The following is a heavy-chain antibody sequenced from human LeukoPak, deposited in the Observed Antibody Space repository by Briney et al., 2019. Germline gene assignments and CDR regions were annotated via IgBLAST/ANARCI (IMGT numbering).Heavy chain of an antibody. V-gene: IGHV3-30-3*01. CDR2: ISYDGSNK. J-gene: IGHJ4*02. CDR3: ARGGEVVVAPAFPFDY. CDR1: GFTFSSYA. Sequence: GGSLRLSCAASGFTFSSYAMHWVRQAPGKGLEWVAVISYDGSNKYYADSVKGRFTISRDNAKNSLYLQMNSLRAEDTAVYYCARGGEVVVAPAFPFDYWGQGTLVTVSS. D-gene: IGHD3-22*01.